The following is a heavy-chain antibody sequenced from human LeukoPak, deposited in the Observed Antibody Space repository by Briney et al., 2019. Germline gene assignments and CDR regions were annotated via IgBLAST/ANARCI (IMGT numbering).Heavy chain of an antibody. CDR3: ARNQGYCSSPSCAYYFDY. CDR2: ITSSGSTI. V-gene: IGHV3-48*03. J-gene: IGHJ4*02. Sequence: PGGSLRLSCAVSGFTFSSYEMNWVRQAPGKGLEWLSYITSSGSTIYYADSVKGRFTISRDNAKNSLYLQMNSLRAEDTAIYYCARNQGYCSSPSCAYYFDYGGKEPLVTVS. D-gene: IGHD2-2*01. CDR1: GFTFSSYE.